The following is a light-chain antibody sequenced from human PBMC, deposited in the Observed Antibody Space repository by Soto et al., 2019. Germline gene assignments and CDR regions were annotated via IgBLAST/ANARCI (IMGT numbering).Light chain of an antibody. Sequence: ESGLSQSPETVSLSPGERATLSCRASQSVSATYLAWYQQKRGQAPRLLIYDASSRATGIPDRFTGSGSGTDFTLTISRLEPEDFAVYYCQQYGNFLSFGPGTKVDIK. CDR2: DAS. V-gene: IGKV3-20*01. CDR3: QQYGNFLS. CDR1: QSVSATY. J-gene: IGKJ3*01.